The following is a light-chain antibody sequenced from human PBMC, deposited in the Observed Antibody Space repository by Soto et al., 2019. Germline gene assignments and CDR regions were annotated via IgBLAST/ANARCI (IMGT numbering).Light chain of an antibody. J-gene: IGLJ3*02. Sequence: QSALTQPASVSGSPGQSITISCTGTSSDVGGYNYVAWYQQHPGKAPKLIIYEVSNRPSGVSNRFSGSKSGNTASLTISGLQAEDEADYYCSYYTSSSTWVFGGGTKLTVL. CDR1: SSDVGGYNY. CDR3: SYYTSSSTWV. V-gene: IGLV2-14*01. CDR2: EVS.